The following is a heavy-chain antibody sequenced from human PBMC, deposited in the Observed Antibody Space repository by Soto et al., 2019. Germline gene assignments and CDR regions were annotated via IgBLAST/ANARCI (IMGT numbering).Heavy chain of an antibody. CDR2: VYSSGTT. Sequence: SETLSLTCSVSGGSINSYWWSWIRQPAGKGLEWIGRVYSSGTTDYNPSLNSRATMSVETSKNQFSLKLSSVTAADTAVYYCARDIGSYAYGEGYWGQGIQVTVS. CDR3: ARDIGSYAYGEGY. V-gene: IGHV4-4*07. CDR1: GGSINSYW. D-gene: IGHD3-10*01. J-gene: IGHJ4*02.